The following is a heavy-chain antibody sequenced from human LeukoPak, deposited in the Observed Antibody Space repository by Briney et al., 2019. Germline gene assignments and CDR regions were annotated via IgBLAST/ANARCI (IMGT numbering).Heavy chain of an antibody. CDR2: INWNGGST. CDR1: GFTFDDYG. V-gene: IGHV3-20*04. CDR3: ARDSSGSYLDAFDI. Sequence: PGGSLRLSCAASGFTFDDYGMSWVRQAPGKGLEWVSGINWNGGSTGYADSVKGRFTISRDNAKNSLYLQMNSLRAEDTALYYCARDSSGSYLDAFDIWGQGTMVTVSS. D-gene: IGHD1-26*01. J-gene: IGHJ3*02.